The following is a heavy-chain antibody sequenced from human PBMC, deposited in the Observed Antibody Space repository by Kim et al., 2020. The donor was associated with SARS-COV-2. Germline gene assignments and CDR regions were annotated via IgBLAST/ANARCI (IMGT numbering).Heavy chain of an antibody. CDR1: GGSFSGYY. CDR3: ARGLESGTRPFDY. V-gene: IGHV4-34*01. D-gene: IGHD1-1*01. J-gene: IGHJ4*02. CDR2: INHSGST. Sequence: SETLSLTCAVYGGSFSGYYWSWIRQPPGKGLEWIGEINHSGSTNYNPSLKSRVTISVDTSKNQFSLKLSSVTAADTAVYYCARGLESGTRPFDYWGQGTLVTVSS.